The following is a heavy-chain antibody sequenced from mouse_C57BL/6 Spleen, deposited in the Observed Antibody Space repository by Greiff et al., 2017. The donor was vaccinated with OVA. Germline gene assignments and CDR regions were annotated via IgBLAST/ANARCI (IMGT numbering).Heavy chain of an antibody. J-gene: IGHJ3*01. Sequence: QVQLQQSGAELVRPGASVTLSCKASGYTFTDYEMHWVKQTPVHGLDWIGAIDPETVGTAYNQKFKGKAILTADKSSSTAYMELRSLTSEDSAVYYCTRDDGYLWFAYWGQGTLVTVSA. CDR1: GYTFTDYE. V-gene: IGHV1-15*01. CDR2: IDPETVGT. D-gene: IGHD2-3*01. CDR3: TRDDGYLWFAY.